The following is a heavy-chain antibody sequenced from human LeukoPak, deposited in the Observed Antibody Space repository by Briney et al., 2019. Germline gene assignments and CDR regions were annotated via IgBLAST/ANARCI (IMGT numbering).Heavy chain of an antibody. CDR1: GGSISSTNYY. CDR3: ARDRESISGWHSEFDY. V-gene: IGHV4-39*07. D-gene: IGHD6-19*01. CDR2: IYYSGNT. Sequence: PSETLSLTCTVSGGSISSTNYYWGWIRQPPGKGLEWIGSIYYSGNTYYNPSLKSRVTISVDTSKNQFSLKLSSVTAADTAVYYCARDRESISGWHSEFDYWGQGTLVTVSS. J-gene: IGHJ4*02.